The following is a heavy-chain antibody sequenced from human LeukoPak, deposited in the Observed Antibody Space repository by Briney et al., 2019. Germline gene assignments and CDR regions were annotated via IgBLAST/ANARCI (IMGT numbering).Heavy chain of an antibody. V-gene: IGHV5-51*01. CDR1: GYKFTNYW. D-gene: IGHD3-3*01. J-gene: IGHJ5*02. CDR2: INPGDSDT. CDR3: ARGTVFGVLIIEGEDYGWFDP. Sequence: GESLKISCKASGYKFTNYWIAWVRQMPGKGLEWMGIINPGDSDTKYSPSFQGQVTMSADKSINTAYLQWSSLKASDTAMYYCARGTVFGVLIIEGEDYGWFDPWGQGTLVTVSS.